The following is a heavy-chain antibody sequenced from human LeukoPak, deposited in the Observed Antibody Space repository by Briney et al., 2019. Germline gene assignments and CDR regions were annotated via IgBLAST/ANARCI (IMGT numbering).Heavy chain of an antibody. CDR1: GFTFSSYS. D-gene: IGHD5-24*01. CDR3: ARDGRDGYPGGYYFDY. V-gene: IGHV3-30*03. CDR2: ISYDGSNK. J-gene: IGHJ4*02. Sequence: GGSLRLSCAASGFTFSSYSMNWVRQAPGKGLEWVAVISYDGSNKYYADSVKGRFTISRDNSKNTLYLQMNSLRAEDTAVYYCARDGRDGYPGGYYFDYWGQGTLVTVSS.